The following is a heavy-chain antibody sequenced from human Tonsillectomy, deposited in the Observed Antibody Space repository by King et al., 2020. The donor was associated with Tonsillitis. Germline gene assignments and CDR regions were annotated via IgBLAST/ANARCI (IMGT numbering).Heavy chain of an antibody. V-gene: IGHV3-43*01. J-gene: IGHJ3*02. CDR1: GFTFDEYT. Sequence: QLVQSGGVVVQPGGSLRLSCAASGFTFDEYTMHWVRQAPGKGLELVSLISWDGGTTYYADSVKDRFAISRDNSKNSLYLQMSALRTEDTALYYCAKVPGALRLFDAFDIWGRGTMVTVSS. D-gene: IGHD3-3*02. CDR2: ISWDGGTT. CDR3: AKVPGALRLFDAFDI.